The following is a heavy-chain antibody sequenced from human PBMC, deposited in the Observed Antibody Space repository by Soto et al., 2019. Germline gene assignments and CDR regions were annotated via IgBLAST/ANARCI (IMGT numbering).Heavy chain of an antibody. D-gene: IGHD2-15*01. CDR3: ARDLGGYCSGGSCYSVYYYYGMDV. V-gene: IGHV3-21*01. Sequence: GGSLRLSCAASGFTFSSYSMNWVRQAPGKGLEWVSSISSSSSYIYYADSVKGRFTISRDNAKNSLYLQMNSMRAEDTAVYYCARDLGGYCSGGSCYSVYYYYGMDVWGQGTTVTVSS. CDR2: ISSSSSYI. CDR1: GFTFSSYS. J-gene: IGHJ6*02.